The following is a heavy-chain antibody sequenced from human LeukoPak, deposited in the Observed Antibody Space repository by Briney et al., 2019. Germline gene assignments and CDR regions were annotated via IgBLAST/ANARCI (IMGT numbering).Heavy chain of an antibody. V-gene: IGHV4-39*01. CDR1: GGSISSPTYY. Sequence: SETLSLTCTVSGGSISSPTYYWAWIRQPPGKGLEWISIIHYSVSTDDNPSLKSRFTISVDTSKNQFFLKLSSVTAADTAVYYCARLGGYHDPRDYWGQGTLVTVSS. CDR2: IHYSVST. J-gene: IGHJ4*02. CDR3: ARLGGYHDPRDY. D-gene: IGHD3-16*02.